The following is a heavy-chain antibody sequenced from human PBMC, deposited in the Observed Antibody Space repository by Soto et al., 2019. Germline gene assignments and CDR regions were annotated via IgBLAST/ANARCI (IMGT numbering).Heavy chain of an antibody. J-gene: IGHJ2*01. CDR2: IYWDEDK. CDR3: APRLAAGTRSWYFDV. Sequence: QITLKESGPTLVKPTQTLTLTCTVSGFSVTTSGVAVAWIRQPPGKALEWLALIYWDEDKRYRPSLKSRLTVTKDTSKNQVVLTMPKMDPVDTGTYYCAPRLAAGTRSWYFDVWGRGALVTVSS. CDR1: GFSVTTSGVA. D-gene: IGHD6-13*01. V-gene: IGHV2-5*02.